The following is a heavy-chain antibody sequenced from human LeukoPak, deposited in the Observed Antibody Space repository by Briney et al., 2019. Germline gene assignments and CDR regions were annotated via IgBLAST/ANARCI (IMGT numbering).Heavy chain of an antibody. CDR3: AKDNTPEWFGELLHDY. J-gene: IGHJ4*02. Sequence: SGGSLRLSCAASGFTFSSYSINWVRQAPGKGLEWVSSISSSSRYIYYADSVKGRFTISRDNAKNSLYLQMNSLRAEDTAVYYCAKDNTPEWFGELLHDYWGQGTLVTVSS. V-gene: IGHV3-21*01. CDR2: ISSSSRYI. D-gene: IGHD3-10*01. CDR1: GFTFSSYS.